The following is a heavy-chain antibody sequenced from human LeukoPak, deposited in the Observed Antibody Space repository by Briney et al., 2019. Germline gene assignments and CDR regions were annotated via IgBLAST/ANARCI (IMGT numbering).Heavy chain of an antibody. CDR1: GYTFTSYY. CDR2: INPSGGST. V-gene: IGHV1-46*01. J-gene: IGHJ6*04. Sequence: GASVKVSCEASGYTFTSYYMHWVRQAPGQGLEWMGIINPSGGSTSYAQKFQGRVTMTRDTSTSTVYMELSSLRSEDTAVYYCARDEVGYCSSTSCRPYYYYYGMDVWGKGTTVTVSS. CDR3: ARDEVGYCSSTSCRPYYYYYGMDV. D-gene: IGHD2-2*01.